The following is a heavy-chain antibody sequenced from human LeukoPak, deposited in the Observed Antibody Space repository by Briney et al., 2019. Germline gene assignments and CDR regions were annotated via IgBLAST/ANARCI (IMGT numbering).Heavy chain of an antibody. CDR1: GGSFSGYY. V-gene: IGHV4-59*08. CDR2: IYYSGTT. Sequence: SETLSLTCAVYGGSFSGYYWSWIRQPPGKGLEWIGYIYYSGTTNYNPSLRSRVTISVDTSKNQFSLKLSSVTAADTAVYYCARYYCSSISCSHLDYWGQGTLVTVSS. J-gene: IGHJ4*02. D-gene: IGHD2-2*01. CDR3: ARYYCSSISCSHLDY.